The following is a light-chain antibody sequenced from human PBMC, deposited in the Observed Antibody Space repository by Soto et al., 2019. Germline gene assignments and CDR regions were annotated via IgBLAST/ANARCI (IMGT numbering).Light chain of an antibody. CDR2: DVS. J-gene: IGLJ3*02. CDR3: SSYTSSSTWV. V-gene: IGLV2-14*03. Sequence: QSALTQPASVSGSPGQSITISCTGTSSDVGGHNYVLWYQQHPGKAPKLMIYDVSHRPSGVSDRFSGSKSGNTASLTISGLQAEDEADYYCSSYTSSSTWVFGGGTKLTVL. CDR1: SSDVGGHNY.